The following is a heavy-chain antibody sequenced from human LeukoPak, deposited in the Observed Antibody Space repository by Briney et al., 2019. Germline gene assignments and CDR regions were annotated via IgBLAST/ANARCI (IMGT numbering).Heavy chain of an antibody. CDR3: ARSSEPTVTTHNFDY. CDR1: GYSISSGYY. CDR2: IYYSGST. D-gene: IGHD4-11*01. V-gene: IGHV4-61*01. J-gene: IGHJ4*02. Sequence: SETLSLTCTVSGYSISSGYYWGWIRQPPGKGLEWIGYIYYSGSTNYNPSLKSRVTISVDTSKNQFSLKLSSVTAADTAVYYCARSSEPTVTTHNFDYWGQGTLVTVSS.